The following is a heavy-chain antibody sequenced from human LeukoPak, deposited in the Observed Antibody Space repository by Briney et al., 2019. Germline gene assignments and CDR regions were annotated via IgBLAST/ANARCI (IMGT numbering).Heavy chain of an antibody. Sequence: SETLSLTCAVYGGSFSVYYWSWVRQSPGKGLEWIGEINHSGTSNYNPSLKSRLTISVDTPKNQFSLSRSALTAADTAVYYCASNGPLRSDTSRYYFDSWGQGTLVTVPS. D-gene: IGHD3-22*01. CDR1: GGSFSVYY. CDR3: ASNGPLRSDTSRYYFDS. J-gene: IGHJ4*02. CDR2: INHSGTS. V-gene: IGHV4-34*01.